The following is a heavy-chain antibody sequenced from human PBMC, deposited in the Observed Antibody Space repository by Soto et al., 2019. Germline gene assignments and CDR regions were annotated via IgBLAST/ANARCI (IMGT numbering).Heavy chain of an antibody. Sequence: GSLRLSCAASGFTFSSYAMSWVRQAPGKGLEWVSAISGSGGSTYYADSVKGRFTISRDNSKNTLYLQMNSLRAEDTAVYYCAKDAAALLYYYYGMDVWGQGTTVTVSS. J-gene: IGHJ6*02. D-gene: IGHD2-2*01. V-gene: IGHV3-23*01. CDR2: ISGSGGST. CDR3: AKDAAALLYYYYGMDV. CDR1: GFTFSSYA.